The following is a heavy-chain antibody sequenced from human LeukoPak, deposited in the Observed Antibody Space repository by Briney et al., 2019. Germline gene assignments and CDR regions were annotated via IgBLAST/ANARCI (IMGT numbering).Heavy chain of an antibody. CDR3: ASIYYYDSSGYLSDAFDI. CDR1: GGSISSSSYY. D-gene: IGHD3-22*01. V-gene: IGHV4-39*01. J-gene: IGHJ3*02. Sequence: SETLSLTCTVSGGSISSSSYYWGWIRQPPGKGLEWIGSIYYSGSTYYNPSLKSRVTISVDTSKNQFSLKLSSVTAADTAVYYCASIYYYDSSGYLSDAFDIWGQGTMVTVSS. CDR2: IYYSGST.